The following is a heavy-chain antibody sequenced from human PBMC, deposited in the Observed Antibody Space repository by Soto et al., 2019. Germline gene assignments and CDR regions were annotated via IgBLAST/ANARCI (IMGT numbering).Heavy chain of an antibody. CDR2: IYYSGST. J-gene: IGHJ4*02. CDR1: GGSISSYY. V-gene: IGHV4-59*08. Sequence: QVQLQESGPGLVKPSETLSLTCTVSGGSISSYYWSWIRQPPGQGLEWMGYIYYSGSTNYNPSLKRRVTMSVHTSKNQFSLQLHTMTAVDTAVYYCARYKYGAGSTYFDYWGPGTLVTVS. D-gene: IGHD3-10*01. CDR3: ARYKYGAGSTYFDY.